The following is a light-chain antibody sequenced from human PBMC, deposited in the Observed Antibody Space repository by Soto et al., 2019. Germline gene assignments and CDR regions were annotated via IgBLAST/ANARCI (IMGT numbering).Light chain of an antibody. CDR1: QVISTY. J-gene: IGKJ4*01. CDR2: AAS. V-gene: IGKV1-9*01. Sequence: DIQLTQSPSFLSASVGDRLTITGRASQVISTYLSWFQQKPGKAPKLLISAASTLHSGVPSRFSGSGSGTEFTLTISSLQPEDFATYSCQQFNSYPLTFGGGTKVEIK. CDR3: QQFNSYPLT.